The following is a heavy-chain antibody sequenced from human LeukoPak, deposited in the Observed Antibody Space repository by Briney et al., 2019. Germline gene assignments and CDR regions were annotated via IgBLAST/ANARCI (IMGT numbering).Heavy chain of an antibody. CDR1: GFTFSSYS. Sequence: GGSLRLSCAASGFTFSSYSVNWVRQAPGKGLEWVSSISSSSIYRYYADSVQGRFTISRDNAKNSLYLQMNSLRAEDTAVYYCARGPPISGNFWRGKNHPPDYWGQGTLVTVSS. CDR2: ISSSSIYR. D-gene: IGHD3-3*01. CDR3: ARGPPISGNFWRGKNHPPDY. J-gene: IGHJ4*02. V-gene: IGHV3-21*01.